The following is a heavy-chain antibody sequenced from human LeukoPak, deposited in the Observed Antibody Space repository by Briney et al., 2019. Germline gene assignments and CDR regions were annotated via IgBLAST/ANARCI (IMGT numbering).Heavy chain of an antibody. CDR1: GGTFSSYA. Sequence: ASVKVSCKASGGTFSSYAISWVRQAPGQGLEWMGGIIPIFGTANYAQKFQGRVTITRDTSASTAYMELSSLRSEDTAVYYCAGSSWLVPFDYWGQGTLVTVSS. J-gene: IGHJ4*02. CDR3: AGSSWLVPFDY. CDR2: IIPIFGTA. V-gene: IGHV1-69*05. D-gene: IGHD6-19*01.